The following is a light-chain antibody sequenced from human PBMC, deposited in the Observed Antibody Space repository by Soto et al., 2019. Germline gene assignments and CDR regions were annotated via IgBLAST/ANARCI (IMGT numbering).Light chain of an antibody. CDR2: GAS. CDR3: HHYRTS. Sequence: EIVLTQSPGTLSLSPGERATLSCRASQGVSSSYLAWYQQKPGQPPRLLIYGASSRATGIPDRFSGSGSGTDFTLTLTRLEHENFAVYYCHHYRTSFGGGTKVEIK. CDR1: QGVSSSY. J-gene: IGKJ4*01. V-gene: IGKV3-20*01.